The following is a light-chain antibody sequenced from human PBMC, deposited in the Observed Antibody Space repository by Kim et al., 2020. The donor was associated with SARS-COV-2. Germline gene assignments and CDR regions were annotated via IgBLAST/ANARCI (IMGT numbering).Light chain of an antibody. Sequence: SSELTQDPAVSVALGQTVRITCQGESLRSYYASWYQQKPGQAPVLVIYGKNNRPSGIPDRFSGSSSGNTASLTITGAQAEDEADYYCNSWDSSGNLSWVF. CDR2: GKN. J-gene: IGLJ3*02. CDR1: SLRSYY. V-gene: IGLV3-19*01. CDR3: NSWDSSGNLSWV.